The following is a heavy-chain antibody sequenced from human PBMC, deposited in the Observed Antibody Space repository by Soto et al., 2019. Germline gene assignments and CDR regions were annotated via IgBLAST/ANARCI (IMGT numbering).Heavy chain of an antibody. D-gene: IGHD2-2*01. CDR1: GFTFSSNA. V-gene: IGHV3-23*01. CDR2: ISCSGGDT. Sequence: PGGSLRLSCAASGFTFSSNAMSWVRQAPGEGLEWVSGISCSGGDTYYADSVKGRFTISRDNSKNTLYLQMNSLRAEDTALYYCARGLVVPAATEVFDIWGKGTMVTVSS. CDR3: ARGLVVPAATEVFDI. J-gene: IGHJ3*02.